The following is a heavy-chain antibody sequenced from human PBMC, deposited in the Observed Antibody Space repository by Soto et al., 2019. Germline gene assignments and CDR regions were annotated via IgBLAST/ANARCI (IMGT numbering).Heavy chain of an antibody. J-gene: IGHJ6*02. V-gene: IGHV1-2*04. D-gene: IGHD5-18*01. Sequence: GASVKVSCEASGYTFTGYYMHWVRQAPGQGLEWMGWINPNSGGTNYAQKFQGWVTMTRDTSISTAYMELSRLRSDDTAVYYCARWADTAMVLHYGMDVWGQGTTVTVSS. CDR1: GYTFTGYY. CDR3: ARWADTAMVLHYGMDV. CDR2: INPNSGGT.